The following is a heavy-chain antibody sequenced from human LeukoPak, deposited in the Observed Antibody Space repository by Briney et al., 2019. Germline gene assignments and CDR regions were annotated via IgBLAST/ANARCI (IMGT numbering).Heavy chain of an antibody. Sequence: ASEKVSCKTSGYTFTGQYLHWVRQTPGQGLEWMGWMNTNSGGTKSAQKFQGRVIMTRDTSISTAYMELRSLSSDDTAVYYCARGRQLHLGELFPFAEFFQPWGQGTLVTVSS. J-gene: IGHJ1*01. CDR1: GYTFTGQY. V-gene: IGHV1-2*02. CDR3: ARGRQLHLGELFPFAEFFQP. CDR2: MNTNSGGT. D-gene: IGHD3-16*01.